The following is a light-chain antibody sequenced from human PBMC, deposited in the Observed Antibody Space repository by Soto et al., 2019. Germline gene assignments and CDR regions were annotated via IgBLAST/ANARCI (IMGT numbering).Light chain of an antibody. CDR1: SSNIGGNS. J-gene: IGLJ1*01. CDR2: DDN. Sequence: VLTQPPSVSAAPGQKVTISCSGSSSNIGGNSVSWYQQLPGTAPKLLIYDDNKRPSGTPDRFSGSKSGTSATLGITGFQTGDEADYYCGSWDSSLSAYVFGTGTKVTVL. CDR3: GSWDSSLSAYV. V-gene: IGLV1-51*01.